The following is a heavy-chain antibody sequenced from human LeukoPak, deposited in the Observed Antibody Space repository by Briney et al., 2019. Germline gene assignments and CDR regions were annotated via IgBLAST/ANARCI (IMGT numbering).Heavy chain of an antibody. V-gene: IGHV3-23*01. CDR2: ISGSGGST. D-gene: IGHD5-12*01. Sequence: PGGSLRLSRAASGFTFSSYAMSWVRQAPGKGLEWVSAISGSGGSTYYADSVKGRFTISRDNSKNTLYLQMNSLRAEDTAVYYCAKDLVSGYDSAYFDYWGQGTLVTVSS. CDR1: GFTFSSYA. CDR3: AKDLVSGYDSAYFDY. J-gene: IGHJ4*02.